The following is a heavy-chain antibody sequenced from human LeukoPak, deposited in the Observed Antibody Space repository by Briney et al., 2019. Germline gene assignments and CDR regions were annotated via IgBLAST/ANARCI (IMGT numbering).Heavy chain of an antibody. CDR1: GFTFSSYG. CDR2: IRSDGINK. CDR3: AKERELTSYYYYYMDV. V-gene: IGHV3-30*02. Sequence: GGSLRLSCAASGFTFSSYGMHWVRQAPGKGLEWVAFIRSDGINKYYADSVKGRFTISRDNSKNTLYLQMNSLRAEDTAVYYCAKERELTSYYYYYMDVWGKGTTVTVSS. J-gene: IGHJ6*03. D-gene: IGHD3-10*01.